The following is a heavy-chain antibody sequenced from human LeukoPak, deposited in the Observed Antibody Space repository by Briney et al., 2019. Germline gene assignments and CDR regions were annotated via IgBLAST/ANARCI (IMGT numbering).Heavy chain of an antibody. Sequence: SETLSLTCAVYGGSFSGYYWSWIRQPPGKGLEWIGEITHSGSTNYNSSLKSRVTISVDTSKNQFSLKLNSVIAADTAVYYCARDYTSWGQGTMVTVSS. CDR1: GGSFSGYY. D-gene: IGHD4-11*01. J-gene: IGHJ3*01. V-gene: IGHV4-34*01. CDR2: ITHSGST. CDR3: ARDYTS.